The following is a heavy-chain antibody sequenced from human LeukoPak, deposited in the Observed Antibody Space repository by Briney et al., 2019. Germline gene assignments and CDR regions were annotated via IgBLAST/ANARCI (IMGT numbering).Heavy chain of an antibody. CDR1: GFTFSSYA. CDR2: ISYDGSNK. CDR3: ASLIGYSYGTRPFDY. D-gene: IGHD5-18*01. J-gene: IGHJ4*02. V-gene: IGHV3-30*04. Sequence: PGGSLRLSCAASGFTFSSYAMHWVRQAPGKGLEWVAVISYDGSNKYYADSVKGRFTISRDNSKNTLYLQMNSLRAEDTAVYYCASLIGYSYGTRPFDYWGQGTLVTVSS.